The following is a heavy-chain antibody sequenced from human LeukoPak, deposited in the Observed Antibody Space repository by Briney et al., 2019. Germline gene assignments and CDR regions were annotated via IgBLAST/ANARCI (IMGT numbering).Heavy chain of an antibody. Sequence: RASVKVSCKASGYTFTGHYLHWVRQAPGQGLEWMGWINPKSGGSHYAQKFEGRVTITRDTSISTAYMELHRLTSDDTAVYYCARFYCSSTDCYGQTNWFDPWGQGTLVTVSS. CDR3: ARFYCSSTDCYGQTNWFDP. CDR1: GYTFTGHY. D-gene: IGHD2-2*01. J-gene: IGHJ5*02. CDR2: INPKSGGS. V-gene: IGHV1-2*02.